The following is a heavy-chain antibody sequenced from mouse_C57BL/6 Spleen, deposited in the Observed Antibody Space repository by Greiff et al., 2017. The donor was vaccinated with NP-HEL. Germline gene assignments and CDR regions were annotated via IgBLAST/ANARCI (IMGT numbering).Heavy chain of an antibody. CDR2: ISGGGGNT. V-gene: IGHV5-9*01. J-gene: IGHJ4*01. CDR1: GFTFSSYT. Sequence: EVQVVESGGGLVKPGGSLKLSCAASGFTFSSYTMSWVRQTPEKRLEWVATISGGGGNTYYPDSVQGRFTISRDNAKNTLYLQMSSLRSEDTALYYCARGDYYYGSRSYAMDYWGQGTSVTVSS. D-gene: IGHD1-1*01. CDR3: ARGDYYYGSRSYAMDY.